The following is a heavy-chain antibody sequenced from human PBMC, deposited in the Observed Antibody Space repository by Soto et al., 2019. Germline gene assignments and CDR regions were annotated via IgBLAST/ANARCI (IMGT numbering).Heavy chain of an antibody. J-gene: IGHJ4*02. CDR1: GASISSVGYY. CDR2: IYHSGST. D-gene: IGHD2-2*02. V-gene: IGHV4-31*03. CDR3: GSFSDLITPATIVD. Sequence: QVQLQESGPGLVQPSQTLSLTCSVSGASISSVGYYWTRIRQHPGEGLEWIGYIYHSGSTYYNPSLTMRLTVSVDTSENQCSLRLSSVTAADTAVYYCGSFSDLITPATIVDWGQGTLVTVSS.